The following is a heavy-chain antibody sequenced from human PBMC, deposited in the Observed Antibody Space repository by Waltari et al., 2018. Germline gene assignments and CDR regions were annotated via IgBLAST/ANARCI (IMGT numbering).Heavy chain of an antibody. CDR2: ITHSGSS. Sequence: SGASVSSRIHYWGWIRQSPGKGLEWIGSITHSGSSYYNPSLRSRVTLLVDTSKNQFSLRVNSVTAADMALYYCARHMTTVTTSSFDYWGQGALVTVSS. D-gene: IGHD4-17*01. CDR1: GASVSSRIHY. V-gene: IGHV4-39*07. J-gene: IGHJ4*02. CDR3: ARHMTTVTTSSFDY.